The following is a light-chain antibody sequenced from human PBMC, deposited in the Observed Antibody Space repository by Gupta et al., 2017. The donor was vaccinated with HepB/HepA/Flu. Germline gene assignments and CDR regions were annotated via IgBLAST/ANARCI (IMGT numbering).Light chain of an antibody. CDR2: WAS. CDR3: QQYYGTPIT. J-gene: IGKJ5*01. CDR1: KIVLNSNNADF. Sequence: DMVMTHSHYSPALSLDETATNNYTSSKIVLNSNNADFLAWYQQKPGHPPKLLISWASTRESGVPDRFSGSGSETDFTLTINSLQAEDVAVYYCQQYYGTPITFGQGTRLEIK. V-gene: IGKV4-1*01.